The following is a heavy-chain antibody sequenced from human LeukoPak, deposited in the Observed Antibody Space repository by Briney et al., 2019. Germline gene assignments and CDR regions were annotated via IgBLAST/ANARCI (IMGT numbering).Heavy chain of an antibody. Sequence: SETLSLTCTVSRGSISSGNYYWSWIRQPAGKGLEWIGRFHTRGSTNYNPSLKSRVIISVDTSKNQFSLKLNSVTAADTAVYYCARVDGSCSGGSCPSGKWFDPWGQGTLVTVSS. D-gene: IGHD2-15*01. CDR1: RGSISSGNYY. CDR3: ARVDGSCSGGSCPSGKWFDP. V-gene: IGHV4-61*02. J-gene: IGHJ5*02. CDR2: FHTRGST.